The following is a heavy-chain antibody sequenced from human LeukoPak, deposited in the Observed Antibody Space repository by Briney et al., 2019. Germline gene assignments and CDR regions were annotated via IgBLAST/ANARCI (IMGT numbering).Heavy chain of an antibody. CDR3: ARDPYCSGGSCYLDY. J-gene: IGHJ4*02. CDR2: IKQDGSEK. Sequence: GGSPRLSCAASGFTFSSYWMGWVRQAPGKGLEWVANIKQDGSEKYYVDSVKGRFTISRDNAKNSLYLQMNSLRAEDTAVYYCARDPYCSGGSCYLDYWGQGTLVTVSS. V-gene: IGHV3-7*01. CDR1: GFTFSSYW. D-gene: IGHD2-15*01.